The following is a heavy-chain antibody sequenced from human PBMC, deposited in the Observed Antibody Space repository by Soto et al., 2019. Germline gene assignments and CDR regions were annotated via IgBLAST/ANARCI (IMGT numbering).Heavy chain of an antibody. J-gene: IGHJ4*02. D-gene: IGHD1-1*01. CDR2: IKQDGNEK. CDR1: GFTFSSYW. V-gene: IGHV3-7*01. Sequence: PGGSRRLSCAASGFTFSSYWMTWVRQAPGKGLEWLANIKQDGNEKYYVDSVKGRFTISRDNAKNSLYLQMNNLRADDTAVYYCVRDYNYGLDYWGQGTLVTVSS. CDR3: VRDYNYGLDY.